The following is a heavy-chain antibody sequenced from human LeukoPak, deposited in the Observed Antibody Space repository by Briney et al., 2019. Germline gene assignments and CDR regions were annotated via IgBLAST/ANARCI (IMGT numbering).Heavy chain of an antibody. J-gene: IGHJ3*02. D-gene: IGHD3-10*01. V-gene: IGHV1-18*01. Sequence: GASVKVSCKASGYTFTSYGISWVRQAPGQGLEWMGWISAYNGNTNYAQKLQGRVTMTTDTSTSTAYMELRSLRSDDTAVHYCARGGITMVRGVIEAFDIWGQGTMVTVSS. CDR3: ARGGITMVRGVIEAFDI. CDR2: ISAYNGNT. CDR1: GYTFTSYG.